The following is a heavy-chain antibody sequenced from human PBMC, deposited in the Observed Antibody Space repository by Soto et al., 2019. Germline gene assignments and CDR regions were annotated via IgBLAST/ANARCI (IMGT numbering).Heavy chain of an antibody. CDR3: ARDLLNYVILTGYYERPDDAFDI. D-gene: IGHD3-9*01. CDR2: VIPIFGTA. CDR1: GGTFSSYA. J-gene: IGHJ3*02. Sequence: QVQLVQSGAEVKKPGSSVKVSCKASGGTFSSYAISWLRQAPGQGLEWMGGVIPIFGTANYAQKFPGRVTITADEPTSTAYMELSSLRSEDTAVYYCARDLLNYVILTGYYERPDDAFDIWGQGTMVTVSS. V-gene: IGHV1-69*01.